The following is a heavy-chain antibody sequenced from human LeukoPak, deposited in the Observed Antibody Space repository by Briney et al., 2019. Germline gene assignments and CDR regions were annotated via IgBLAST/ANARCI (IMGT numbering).Heavy chain of an antibody. CDR1: GGSFSGYY. D-gene: IGHD3-16*02. CDR2: INHSGST. J-gene: IGHJ4*02. Sequence: SETLSLTCAVYGGSFSGYYWSWIRQPPGKGLEWIGEINHSGSTNYNPSLKSRVTISVDTSKNQFSLKLSSVTAADTAVYYCARGSRSHDYVWESYRPFDYWGQGTLVTVSS. V-gene: IGHV4-34*01. CDR3: ARGSRSHDYVWESYRPFDY.